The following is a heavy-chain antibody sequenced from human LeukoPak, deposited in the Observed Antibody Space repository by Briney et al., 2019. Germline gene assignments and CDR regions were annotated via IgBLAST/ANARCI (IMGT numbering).Heavy chain of an antibody. Sequence: SETLSLTCTVSGGSISSSSYYWGWVRQPPGKGLEWIGSIYYSGSTYYNPSLKSRVTISVDTSKNQFSLKLSSVTAADTAVYYCARQSGSRARFDPWGQGTLVTVSS. V-gene: IGHV4-39*01. J-gene: IGHJ5*02. CDR3: ARQSGSRARFDP. CDR2: IYYSGST. D-gene: IGHD1-26*01. CDR1: GGSISSSSYY.